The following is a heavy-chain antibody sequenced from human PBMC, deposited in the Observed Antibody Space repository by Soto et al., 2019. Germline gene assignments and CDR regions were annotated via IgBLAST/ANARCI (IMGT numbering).Heavy chain of an antibody. J-gene: IGHJ6*03. CDR1: GYSFTTYG. CDR2: INPYNANT. D-gene: IGHD4-4*01. Sequence: VKVSCKASGYSFTTYGISWVRQAPGQGLEWVGWINPYNANTKYEDKFLGRVTMTTDTSTRTAYMELMSLTSDDTAVYYCVRASSDYTNPYTDVWGKGTTVTVSS. V-gene: IGHV1-18*01. CDR3: VRASSDYTNPYTDV.